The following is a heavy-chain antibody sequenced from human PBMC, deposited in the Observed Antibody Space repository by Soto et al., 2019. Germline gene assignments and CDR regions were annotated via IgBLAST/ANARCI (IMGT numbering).Heavy chain of an antibody. Sequence: PGGSLRLSCAASGFTFSSYSMNCVRQAPGKGLEWVSSISSSSSYIYYADSVRGRFTISRDNAKNSLYLQMNSLRAEDTAVYYCARDCSAAAGTDCDYWGQGTMVTVSS. J-gene: IGHJ4*02. V-gene: IGHV3-21*01. CDR3: ARDCSAAAGTDCDY. CDR2: ISSSSSYI. CDR1: GFTFSSYS. D-gene: IGHD6-13*01.